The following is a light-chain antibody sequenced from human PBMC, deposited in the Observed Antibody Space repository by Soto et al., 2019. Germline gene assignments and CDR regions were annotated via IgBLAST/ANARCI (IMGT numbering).Light chain of an antibody. CDR1: QDISRY. CDR3: QQLYSYSS. V-gene: IGKV1-9*01. CDR2: AAS. Sequence: DIQLTQSPSFVSASVGERVTITCRASQDISRYLAWYQQKPGEAPKLLISAASTLHSGVPSRFSGSGSGTEFTLTVSYLLPEDFATYYCQQLYSYSSFGQRTRLESK. J-gene: IGKJ5*01.